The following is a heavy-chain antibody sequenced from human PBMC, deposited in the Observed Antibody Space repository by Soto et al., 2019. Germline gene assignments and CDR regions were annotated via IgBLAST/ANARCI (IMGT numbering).Heavy chain of an antibody. CDR1: GFTFSSYG. Sequence: GGSLRLSCAASGFTFSSYGMHWVRQAPGKGLEWVAVISYDGSNKYYADSVKGRFTISRDNSKNTLYLQMNSLRAEDTAVYYCAKDSPPILEWYYNWFDPWGQGTLVTVSS. J-gene: IGHJ5*02. CDR2: ISYDGSNK. CDR3: AKDSPPILEWYYNWFDP. V-gene: IGHV3-30*18. D-gene: IGHD3-3*01.